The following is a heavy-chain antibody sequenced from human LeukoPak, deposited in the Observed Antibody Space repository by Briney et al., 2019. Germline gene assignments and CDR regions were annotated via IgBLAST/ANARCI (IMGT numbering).Heavy chain of an antibody. D-gene: IGHD2-2*01. CDR2: INPSGGST. V-gene: IGHV1-46*01. CDR3: ARSFTSSGVLPAAMEY. J-gene: IGHJ4*02. Sequence: ASVKVSCKASGYTFTSYYMHWVRQAPGQGLEWMGIINPSGGSTSYAQKFQGRVTMTRDTYTSTVYMELSSLRSEDTAVYYCARSFTSSGVLPAAMEYWGQGTLVTVSS. CDR1: GYTFTSYY.